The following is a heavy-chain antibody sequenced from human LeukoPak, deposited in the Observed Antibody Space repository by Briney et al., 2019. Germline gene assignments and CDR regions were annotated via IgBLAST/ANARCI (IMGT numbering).Heavy chain of an antibody. CDR1: GFTVNTYA. D-gene: IGHD1-26*01. CDR2: LSVGGGNT. J-gene: IGHJ4*02. CDR3: ARDDGIVGANYFDY. Sequence: AGGSLRLSCAASGFTVNTYAMTWVRQAPGKGLEWVSGLSVGGGNTFYADSVRGRFTISRDNSKNTLYLQMNSLRAEDTAVYYCARDDGIVGANYFDYWGQGTLVTVSS. V-gene: IGHV3-23*01.